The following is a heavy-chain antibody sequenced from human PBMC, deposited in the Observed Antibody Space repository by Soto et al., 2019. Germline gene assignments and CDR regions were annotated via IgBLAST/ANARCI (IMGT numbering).Heavy chain of an antibody. D-gene: IGHD4-17*01. V-gene: IGHV1-18*01. Sequence: ASVKVSCKASGYTFTSYGISWVRQAPGQGLEWMGWISAYNGNTNYAQKLQGRVTMTTDTSTSTAYMELRSLRSDDTAVYYCARDEGNDYRDLDAFDIWGQGTMVTVSS. J-gene: IGHJ3*02. CDR3: ARDEGNDYRDLDAFDI. CDR1: GYTFTSYG. CDR2: ISAYNGNT.